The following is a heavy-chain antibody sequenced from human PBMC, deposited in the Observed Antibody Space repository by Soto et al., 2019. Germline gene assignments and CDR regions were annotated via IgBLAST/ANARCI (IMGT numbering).Heavy chain of an antibody. Sequence: ASVNCYFNASGYTFTSDDINWVRQATGQVLDCIGWMNPNSGNTGYAQKFQGRVTMTRNTSISTAYMELRSLRSEDTAVYYCCLIQLCRYCYYGMKVWGEGTTDNVSS. V-gene: IGHV1-8*01. J-gene: IGHJ6*04. CDR2: MNPNSGNT. CDR3: CLIQLCRYCYYGMKV. CDR1: GYTFTSDD. D-gene: IGHD5-18*01.